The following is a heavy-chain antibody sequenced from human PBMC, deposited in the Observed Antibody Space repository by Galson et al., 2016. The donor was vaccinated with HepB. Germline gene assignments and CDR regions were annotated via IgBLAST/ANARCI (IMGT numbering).Heavy chain of an antibody. V-gene: IGHV3-53*01. CDR1: GLTVSNNY. D-gene: IGHD5-24*01. CDR3: ARDPMATRYYYYGMDV. CDR2: IYSGGST. Sequence: SLRLSCADSGLTVSNNYMSWARQAPGKGLEWVSVIYSGGSTYYADYVKGRFTISRDNSKNTLYLKMNSLRAEDTAVSYCARDPMATRYYYYGMDVWGQGTMVTVSS. J-gene: IGHJ6*02.